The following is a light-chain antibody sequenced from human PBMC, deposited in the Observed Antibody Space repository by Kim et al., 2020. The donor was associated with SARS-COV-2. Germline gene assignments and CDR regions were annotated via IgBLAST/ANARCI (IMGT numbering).Light chain of an antibody. J-gene: IGKJ4*01. CDR1: QDISNF. Sequence: ASVGDRVTITCRASQDISNFLAWYQQKPGKVPKLLIYDASTLQSGVPFRFSGSGSGTDFTLTISSLQPEDVVTYYCQKHLSAPFTFGGGTKVEIK. CDR3: QKHLSAPFT. V-gene: IGKV1-27*01. CDR2: DAS.